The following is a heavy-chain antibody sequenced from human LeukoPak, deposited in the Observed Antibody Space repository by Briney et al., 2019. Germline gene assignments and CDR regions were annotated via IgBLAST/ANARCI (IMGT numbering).Heavy chain of an antibody. CDR1: GFGFSNYA. J-gene: IGHJ4*02. CDR3: AIGPRQKRGLSTY. CDR2: ISYSGGNT. Sequence: GGSLRLFCSASGFGFSNYAMRGVRHAPGEGLEWVSGISYSGGNTYYADSVKGRLTISKDNSKNTLYLQMNSLRAEDKAVYYCAIGPRQKRGLSTYWGQGTLVTVSS. V-gene: IGHV3-23*01. D-gene: IGHD3/OR15-3a*01.